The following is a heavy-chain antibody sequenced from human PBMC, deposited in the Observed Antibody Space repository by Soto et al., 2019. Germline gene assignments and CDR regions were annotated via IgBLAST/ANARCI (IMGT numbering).Heavy chain of an antibody. CDR3: AKSERIAAAGTGAWHYYYYMDV. CDR2: ISSSGGST. V-gene: IGHV3-23*01. Sequence: GGSLRLFCTDSGFTFSSYAMSLARQAPGKGLEWVSAISSSGGSTYDADSVKGRFTISRDNSKNTLYLQMNSLRVEDTAVYYCAKSERIAAAGTGAWHYYYYMDVWGKGT. J-gene: IGHJ6*03. CDR1: GFTFSSYA. D-gene: IGHD6-13*01.